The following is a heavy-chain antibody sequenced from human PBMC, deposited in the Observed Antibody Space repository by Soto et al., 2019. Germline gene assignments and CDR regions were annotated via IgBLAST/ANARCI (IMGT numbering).Heavy chain of an antibody. CDR3: VRDWDT. CDR2: IRQDGSEK. J-gene: IGHJ5*02. Sequence: EVQLVESGGGLVQPGGSLRVSCAASGFIFSTYWMNWARQAPGKGLEWVAHIRQDGSEKRYVDSVKGRFTISRDNAKNSLYLQRDSLRVEDTAVYYCVRDWDTWGQGTLVTVSS. V-gene: IGHV3-7*01. CDR1: GFIFSTYW. D-gene: IGHD1-26*01.